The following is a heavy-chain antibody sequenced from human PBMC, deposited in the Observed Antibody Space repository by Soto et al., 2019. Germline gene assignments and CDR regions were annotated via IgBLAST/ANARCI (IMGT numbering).Heavy chain of an antibody. CDR3: ALTGMITYYDILTGYPGVAFDI. J-gene: IGHJ3*02. Sequence: QITLKESGPTLVKPTQTLTLTCTFSGFSLSTSGVGVGWIRQPPGKALEWLALIYWDDDKRYSPSLKSRLTTTKDTSKNQVVLTMTNMDPVDTATYYCALTGMITYYDILTGYPGVAFDIWGQRTMVTVS. D-gene: IGHD3-9*01. CDR2: IYWDDDK. V-gene: IGHV2-5*02. CDR1: GFSLSTSGVG.